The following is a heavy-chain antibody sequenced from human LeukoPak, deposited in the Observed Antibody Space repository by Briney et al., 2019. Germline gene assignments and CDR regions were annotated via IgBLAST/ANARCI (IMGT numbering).Heavy chain of an antibody. J-gene: IGHJ4*02. D-gene: IGHD1-26*01. CDR3: ARRAWIVGETSYFDY. CDR2: IWYDGSNK. V-gene: IGHV3-33*01. CDR1: GFTFSSYG. Sequence: GRSLRLSCAASGFTFSSYGMHWVRQAPGKGLEWVAVIWYDGSNKYYADSVKGRFTISRDNSKNTLYLQMNSLRAEDTAVYYCARRAWIVGETSYFDYWGQGTLVTVYS.